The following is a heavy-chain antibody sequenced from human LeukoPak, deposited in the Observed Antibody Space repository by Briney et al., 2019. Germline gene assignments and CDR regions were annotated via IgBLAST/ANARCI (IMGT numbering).Heavy chain of an antibody. D-gene: IGHD5-12*01. CDR1: GYSFTSYW. J-gene: IGHJ4*02. V-gene: IGHV5-51*01. Sequence: GESLKISCKGSGYSFTSYWIGWVRQMPGKGLEWMGIIYPGDSDTRYSPSFQGQVTISADKSISTAHLQWSSLKASDTAMYYCARSIGYSGYDPKFYFDYWGQGTLVTVSS. CDR3: ARSIGYSGYDPKFYFDY. CDR2: IYPGDSDT.